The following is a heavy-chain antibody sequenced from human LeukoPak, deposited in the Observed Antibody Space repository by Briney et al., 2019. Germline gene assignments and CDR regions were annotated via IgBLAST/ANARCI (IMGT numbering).Heavy chain of an antibody. Sequence: SKTLCLTCTVPDGSTTSHYWSWIRQAPGKGLEWTGFIYYSGRTKYNPSLQSRVTISLDTSEKKFSLKVTSVTAADTAVYYCTRLLDNDSSGDPDTFDMWGQGTVVTVSS. CDR3: TRLLDNDSSGDPDTFDM. CDR1: DGSTTSHY. D-gene: IGHD3-22*01. V-gene: IGHV4-59*08. CDR2: IYYSGRT. J-gene: IGHJ3*02.